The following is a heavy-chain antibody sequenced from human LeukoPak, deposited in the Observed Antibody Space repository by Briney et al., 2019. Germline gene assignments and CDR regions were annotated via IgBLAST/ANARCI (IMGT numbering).Heavy chain of an antibody. CDR3: ARDYSNGRYRYFDL. V-gene: IGHV3-53*01. CDR1: GFTVSSNY. CDR2: IYSGGST. Sequence: GGSLRLSCAASGFTVSSNYMSWVRQAPGKGLEWVSVIYSGGSTYYADSVKGRFTISRDNSKNTLYLQMNSLRAEDTAVYYCARDYSNGRYRYFDLWGRGTLVTVSS. D-gene: IGHD4-11*01. J-gene: IGHJ2*01.